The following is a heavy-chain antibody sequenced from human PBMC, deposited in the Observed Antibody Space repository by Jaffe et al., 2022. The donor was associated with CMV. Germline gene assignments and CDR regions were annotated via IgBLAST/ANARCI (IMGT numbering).Heavy chain of an antibody. V-gene: IGHV4-34*01. CDR1: GGSFSGYY. CDR3: ARSYYYGSGSYGD. D-gene: IGHD3-10*01. Sequence: QVQLQQWGAGLLKPSETLSLTCAVYGGSFSGYYWSWIRQPPGKGLEWIGEINHSGSTNYNPSLKSRVTISVDTSKNQFSLKLSSVTAADTAVYYCARSYYYGSGSYGDWGQGTLVTVSS. CDR2: INHSGST. J-gene: IGHJ4*02.